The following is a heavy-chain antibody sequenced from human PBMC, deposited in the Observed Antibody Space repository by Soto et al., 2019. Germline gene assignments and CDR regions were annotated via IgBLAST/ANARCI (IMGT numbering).Heavy chain of an antibody. CDR2: ISGSGGTT. J-gene: IGHJ4*02. D-gene: IGHD1-26*01. Sequence: GGSLRLSCAASGFTFSSYAMAWVRQAPGKGLEWISTISGSGGTTFYADSVKGRFSLSRDNSKNTLYLHMDSLRAEDTAVYYCSKGPKSGSYYYFDYWGQGTLVSVSS. CDR1: GFTFSSYA. V-gene: IGHV3-23*01. CDR3: SKGPKSGSYYYFDY.